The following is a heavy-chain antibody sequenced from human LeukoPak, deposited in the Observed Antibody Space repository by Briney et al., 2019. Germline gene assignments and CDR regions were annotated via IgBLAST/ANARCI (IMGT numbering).Heavy chain of an antibody. CDR2: IKQDGSEK. D-gene: IGHD6-19*01. CDR3: AREVDGYTSNYYYYMDV. J-gene: IGHJ6*03. V-gene: IGHV3-7*01. Sequence: QPGGSLSLSCAASGFTFSSYCMSCVRQAPGKGLEGVANIKQDGSEKYYVDSVKGRFTISRDNAKNSLYLQMNRLRAEDTAVYYCAREVDGYTSNYYYYMDVWGKGTTVTVSS. CDR1: GFTFSSYC.